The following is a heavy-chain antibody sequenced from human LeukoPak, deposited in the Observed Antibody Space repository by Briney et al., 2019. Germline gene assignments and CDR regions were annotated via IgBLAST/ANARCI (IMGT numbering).Heavy chain of an antibody. CDR1: GGTFSSYA. D-gene: IGHD1-1*01. Sequence: ASVKVSCKASGGTFSSYAISWVRQAPGQGLEWMGGIIPIFGTANYAQKFQGRVTITADESTSTAYMELSSLRSEDTAVYYCARAERQLTHYYYYYMDVWGKGTTVTVSS. J-gene: IGHJ6*03. CDR2: IIPIFGTA. CDR3: ARAERQLTHYYYYYMDV. V-gene: IGHV1-69*13.